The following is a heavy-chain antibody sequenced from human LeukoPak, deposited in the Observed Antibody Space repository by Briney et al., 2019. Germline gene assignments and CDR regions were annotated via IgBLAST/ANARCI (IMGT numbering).Heavy chain of an antibody. CDR2: INHSGST. CDR3: ARATRYDYVWGSYRFPYNRFDP. V-gene: IGHV4-34*01. Sequence: PSETLSLTCAVYGGSFSGYYWSWIRQPPGKGLEWIGEINHSGSTNYNPSLKSRVTISVDTSKNQFSLKLSSVTAADTAVYYCARATRYDYVWGSYRFPYNRFDPGGQATLVTVSS. CDR1: GGSFSGYY. J-gene: IGHJ5*02. D-gene: IGHD3-16*02.